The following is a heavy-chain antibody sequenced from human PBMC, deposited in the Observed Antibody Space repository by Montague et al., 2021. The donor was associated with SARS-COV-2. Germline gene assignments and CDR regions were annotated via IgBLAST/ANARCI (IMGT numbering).Heavy chain of an antibody. Sequence: SETLSLTCTLSGGSISSSSYYWGWIRQPPGKGLEWIGTIYYGRSTYYNPSLKSRVTISVDTSKNQFSLKLSSVTAADTAVYYCARQGGDIVVVIAIRGPYYFDYWGQGTLVTVSS. CDR3: ARQGGDIVVVIAIRGPYYFDY. CDR2: IYYGRST. J-gene: IGHJ4*02. CDR1: GGSISSSSYY. D-gene: IGHD2-21*01. V-gene: IGHV4-39*01.